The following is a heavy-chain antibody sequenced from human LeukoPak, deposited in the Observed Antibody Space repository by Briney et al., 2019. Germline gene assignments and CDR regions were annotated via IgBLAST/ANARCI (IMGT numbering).Heavy chain of an antibody. V-gene: IGHV3-23*01. CDR3: AKVKYYYDSSGTGLDY. CDR1: GFTFSSYA. J-gene: IGHJ4*02. Sequence: PGGSLRLSCAASGFTFSSYAMSWVRQAPGKGLEWVSAISGSGGSTYYADSVKGRFTISRDSSKNTLYLQMNSLRAEDTAVYYCAKVKYYYDSSGTGLDYWGQGTLVTVSS. CDR2: ISGSGGST. D-gene: IGHD3-22*01.